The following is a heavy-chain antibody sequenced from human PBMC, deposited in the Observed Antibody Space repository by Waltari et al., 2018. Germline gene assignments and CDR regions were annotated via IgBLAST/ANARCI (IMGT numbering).Heavy chain of an antibody. CDR1: GGSISSYY. J-gene: IGHJ4*02. V-gene: IGHV4-59*08. Sequence: QVQLQESGPGLVKPSETLSLTCTVSGGSISSYYWSWIRQPPGKGLEWIGYIYYSGSTNYNPSLKSRVTISVDTSKNQFSLKLSSVTAADTAVYYCARGNWGPSDYWGQGTLVTVSS. CDR2: IYYSGST. D-gene: IGHD3-16*01. CDR3: ARGNWGPSDY.